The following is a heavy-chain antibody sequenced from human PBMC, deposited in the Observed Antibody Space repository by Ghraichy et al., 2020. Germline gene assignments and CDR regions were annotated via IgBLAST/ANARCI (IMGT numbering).Heavy chain of an antibody. V-gene: IGHV1-2*06. D-gene: IGHD1-7*01. J-gene: IGHJ5*02. CDR3: ARDRVVGTTPFWFDP. Sequence: ASVKVSCKASGYTFTGYYMHWVRQAPGQGLEWMGRINPNSGGTNYAQKFQGRVTMTRDTSISTAYMELSRLRSDDTAVYYCARDRVVGTTPFWFDPWGQGTLVTVSS. CDR2: INPNSGGT. CDR1: GYTFTGYY.